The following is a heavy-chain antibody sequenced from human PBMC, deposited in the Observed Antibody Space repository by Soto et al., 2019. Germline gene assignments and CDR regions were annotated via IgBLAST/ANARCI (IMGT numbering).Heavy chain of an antibody. D-gene: IGHD3-10*01. V-gene: IGHV3-23*01. CDR3: AILPWVRGDYYYYGMDV. Sequence: EVQLLESGGGLVQPGGSLRLSCAASGFTFSSYAMSWVRQAPGKGLEWVSAISGSGGSTYYADSVKGRFTISRDNSKNTMDLQMNSLRAEDTAVYYCAILPWVRGDYYYYGMDVWGQGTTVTVSS. J-gene: IGHJ6*02. CDR1: GFTFSSYA. CDR2: ISGSGGST.